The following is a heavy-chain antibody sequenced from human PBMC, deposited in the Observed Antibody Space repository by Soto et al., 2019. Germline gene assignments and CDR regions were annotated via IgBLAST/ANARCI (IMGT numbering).Heavy chain of an antibody. J-gene: IGHJ4*02. CDR3: ARDGYCSGGSCYHNFDY. V-gene: IGHV3-21*01. CDR2: ISSSSSYI. D-gene: IGHD2-15*01. Sequence: EVQLVESGGGLVKPGGSLRLSCAASGFTFSSYSMNWVRQAPGKGLEWVSSISSSSSYIYYADSVKGRFTISRYNAKNSLYLQMNSLRAEDTAVYYCARDGYCSGGSCYHNFDYWGQGTLVTVSS. CDR1: GFTFSSYS.